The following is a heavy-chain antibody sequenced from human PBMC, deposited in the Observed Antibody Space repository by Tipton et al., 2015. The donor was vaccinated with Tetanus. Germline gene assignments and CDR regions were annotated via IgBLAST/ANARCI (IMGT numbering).Heavy chain of an antibody. Sequence: TLSLTCAVYGGSFSGYYWSWIRQPPGKGLEWIGYIYYSGSTNYNPSLKSRVTISVDTSKNQFSLKLSSVTAADTAVYYCARDTGGIDYWGQGTLVTVSS. CDR2: IYYSGST. V-gene: IGHV4-59*01. J-gene: IGHJ4*02. CDR3: ARDTGGIDY. D-gene: IGHD2-21*01. CDR1: GGSFSGYY.